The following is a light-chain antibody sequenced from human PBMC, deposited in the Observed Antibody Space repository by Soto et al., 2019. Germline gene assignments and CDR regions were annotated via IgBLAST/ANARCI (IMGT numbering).Light chain of an antibody. CDR2: GAS. CDR1: PSVSSNN. CDR3: QQYGRSPFT. J-gene: IGKJ3*01. V-gene: IGKV3-20*01. Sequence: EIVVTQSPGTLSLSPGERATLSCRASPSVSSNNLAWYQQRPGQAPRVVIYGASTRATGIPERFSGSGSGTDFTLTISRLEPEDFAVYYCQQYGRSPFTFGPGTKVDIK.